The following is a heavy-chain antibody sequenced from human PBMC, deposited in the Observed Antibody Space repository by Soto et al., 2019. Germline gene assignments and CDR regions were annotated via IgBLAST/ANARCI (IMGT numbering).Heavy chain of an antibody. J-gene: IGHJ4*02. CDR2: IYYSGST. CDR1: GGSINNYY. D-gene: IGHD6-19*01. CDR3: ARRYGSVFDY. Sequence: QVQLQESGPGLVKPSETLSLTCTVSGGSINNYYWSWIRQPPGKGLEWIGYIYYSGSTNYNPSLESRVTTSVDTSKTQFSLKLSSVTAAVTAVYYCARRYGSVFDYWGQGTLVTVSS. V-gene: IGHV4-59*01.